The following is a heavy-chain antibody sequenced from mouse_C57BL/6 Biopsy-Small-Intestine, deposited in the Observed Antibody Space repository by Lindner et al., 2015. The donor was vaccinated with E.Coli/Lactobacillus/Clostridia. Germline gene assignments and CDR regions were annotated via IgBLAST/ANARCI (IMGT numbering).Heavy chain of an antibody. Sequence: VQLQESGPELVKPGASVKISCKASGYTFSTSWMNWVKQRPGKGLEWIGRIYPEDEDTNYNGKFKGKATLTADKSSSTAYMQLSSLTSEDSAVYFCATNRYTNDWYFDVWGAGTTVTVSS. CDR1: GYTFSTSW. J-gene: IGHJ1*01. CDR3: ATNRYTNDWYFDV. V-gene: IGHV1-82*01. CDR2: IYPEDEDT. D-gene: IGHD1-1*01.